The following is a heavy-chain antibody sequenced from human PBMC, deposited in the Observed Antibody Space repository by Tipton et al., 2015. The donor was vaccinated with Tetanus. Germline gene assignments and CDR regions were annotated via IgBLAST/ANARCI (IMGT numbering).Heavy chain of an antibody. CDR3: ARHEESTDYCDN. CDR2: ISYSGST. D-gene: IGHD5/OR15-5a*01. J-gene: IGHJ4*02. Sequence: TLSLTCTVSGGSLGTFYWTWIRQPPGRGLEWIGYISYSGSTKYNPSLKSRLTISVDTSKNQFSLKLRSVTATDTAVYYCARHEESTDYCDNWGQGTLVTVSS. CDR1: GGSLGTFY. V-gene: IGHV4-59*08.